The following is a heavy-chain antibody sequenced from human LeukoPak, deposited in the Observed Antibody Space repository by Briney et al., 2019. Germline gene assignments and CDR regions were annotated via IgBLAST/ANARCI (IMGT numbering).Heavy chain of an antibody. CDR2: IHNSGST. CDR1: GDSISSYY. D-gene: IGHD4-17*01. J-gene: IGHJ1*01. V-gene: IGHV4-59*01. CDR3: ASALTTLEYFQH. Sequence: SETLSLTCSVSGDSISSYYWSWIRQSPGKGLEWIGYIHNSGSTNYNPSLKSRVTISVDTSKNQFSLKLSSVTAADTAVYYCASALTTLEYFQHWGRGTLVTVSS.